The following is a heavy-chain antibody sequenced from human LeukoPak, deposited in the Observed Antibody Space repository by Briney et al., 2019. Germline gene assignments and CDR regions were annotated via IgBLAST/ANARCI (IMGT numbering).Heavy chain of an antibody. CDR2: INHSRST. Sequence: SETLSLTCAVYGGSFSGYYWSWIRQPPGKGLEWIGEINHSRSTNYNPSLKSRVTISVDTSKNQFSLKLSSVTAADTAVYYCARGRGGSYYSWFDPWGQGTLVTVSS. V-gene: IGHV4-34*01. CDR1: GGSFSGYY. J-gene: IGHJ5*02. D-gene: IGHD1-26*01. CDR3: ARGRGGSYYSWFDP.